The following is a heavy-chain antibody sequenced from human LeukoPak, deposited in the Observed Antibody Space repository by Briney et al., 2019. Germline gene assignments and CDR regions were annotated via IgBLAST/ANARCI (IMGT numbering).Heavy chain of an antibody. V-gene: IGHV3-23*01. CDR1: GGTFSSYA. D-gene: IGHD1-26*01. Sequence: SCKASGGTFSSYAMSWVRHDPAKGVEWVSAIRGSGDRTHYADSVKGRFTISRDNSKNTLYLQMNSLRAEDTAVYYCAKDSKIVGATFRSYHYMDVWGKGTAVTVSS. CDR2: IRGSGDRT. CDR3: AKDSKIVGATFRSYHYMDV. J-gene: IGHJ6*03.